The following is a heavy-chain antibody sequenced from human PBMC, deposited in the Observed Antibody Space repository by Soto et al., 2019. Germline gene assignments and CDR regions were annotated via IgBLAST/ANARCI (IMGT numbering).Heavy chain of an antibody. J-gene: IGHJ4*02. CDR1: GFTFSGYA. D-gene: IGHD3-22*01. Sequence: QVQLVESGGGVVQPGRSLRLSCAASGFTFSGYAMHWVRQAPGKGLEWVAILGYDGTMRHYADSVKGRFTISRDNSKDTLYLQMNSLRPADTAVYYCARDHYDSSDYYRLDSWGQGTLVTVSS. CDR3: ARDHYDSSDYYRLDS. CDR2: LGYDGTMR. V-gene: IGHV3-30-3*01.